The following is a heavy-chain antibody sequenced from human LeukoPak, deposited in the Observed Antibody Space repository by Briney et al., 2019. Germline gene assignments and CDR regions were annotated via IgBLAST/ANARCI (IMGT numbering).Heavy chain of an antibody. CDR3: ARMEASGVALRLAYYFDY. CDR2: IYYTGGT. Sequence: SETLSLTCSVSGASISSSSDFWGWIPQPPGKGLEWIATIYYTGGTYFNPSPKSRATMSLDTSRSQFSLKLSSVTAADTAVYYCARMEASGVALRLAYYFDYWGQGTLVTVSS. CDR1: GASISSSSDF. D-gene: IGHD3-16*01. J-gene: IGHJ4*02. V-gene: IGHV4-39*07.